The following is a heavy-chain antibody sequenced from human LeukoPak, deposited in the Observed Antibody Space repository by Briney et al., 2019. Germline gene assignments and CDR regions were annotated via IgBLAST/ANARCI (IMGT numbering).Heavy chain of an antibody. Sequence: GGSLRLSCAASGFTFSSYAMHWVRQAPGKGLEWVAVISYDGSNIYYADSVKGRFTISRDNSKNTLYLQMNSLRAEDTAVYYCARPYSSGWYGDFDYWGQGTLVTVSS. CDR3: ARPYSSGWYGDFDY. D-gene: IGHD6-19*01. V-gene: IGHV3-30-3*01. CDR1: GFTFSSYA. J-gene: IGHJ4*02. CDR2: ISYDGSNI.